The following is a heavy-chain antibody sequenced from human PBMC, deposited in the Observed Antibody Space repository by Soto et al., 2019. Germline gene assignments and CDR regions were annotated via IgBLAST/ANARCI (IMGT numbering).Heavy chain of an antibody. CDR3: ARAGYSGDDRTVYYYYGMDV. CDR1: GGTFSSYA. CDR2: IIPIFGTA. J-gene: IGHJ6*02. V-gene: IGHV1-69*01. Sequence: QVQLVQSGAEVKKPGSSVKVSCKASGGTFSSYAISWVRQAPGQGLEWMGGIIPIFGTANYAQKFQGRVTITADESTSTAYMELSSLRAEDTAVYYCARAGYSGDDRTVYYYYGMDVWGQGTTVTVSS. D-gene: IGHD5-12*01.